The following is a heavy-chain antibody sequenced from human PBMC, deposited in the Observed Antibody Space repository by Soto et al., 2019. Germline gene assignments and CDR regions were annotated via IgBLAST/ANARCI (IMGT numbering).Heavy chain of an antibody. CDR3: ARDENSSSWYLTYYYYGMDV. Sequence: ASMKVSCKASGYTFTSYAMHWVRQAPGQRLEWMGWINAGNGNTKYSQKFQGRVTITRDTSASTAYMELSSLRAEDTAVYYCARDENSSSWYLTYYYYGMDVWGQATTVTVSS. J-gene: IGHJ6*02. V-gene: IGHV1-3*01. CDR1: GYTFTSYA. D-gene: IGHD6-13*01. CDR2: INAGNGNT.